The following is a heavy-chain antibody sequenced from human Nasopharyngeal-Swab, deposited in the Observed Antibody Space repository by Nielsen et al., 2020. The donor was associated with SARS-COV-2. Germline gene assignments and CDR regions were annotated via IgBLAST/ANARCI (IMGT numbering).Heavy chain of an antibody. CDR2: IYRGGSR. V-gene: IGHV3-53*01. J-gene: IGHJ4*02. Sequence: RQPPGKGLEGGSDIYRGGSRYYADCVKGRFTISRDNSKITLYLQINSLRAEDTAMYYCARALLVGGYFFDYWGQGTLVTVSS. D-gene: IGHD6-13*01. CDR3: ARALLVGGYFFDY.